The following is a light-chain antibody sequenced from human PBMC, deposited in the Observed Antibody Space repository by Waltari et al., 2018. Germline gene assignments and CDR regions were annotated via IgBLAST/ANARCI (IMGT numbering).Light chain of an antibody. V-gene: IGLV3-1*01. CDR1: RLGSKY. CDR2: QDY. CDR3: QAWDSSNVV. J-gene: IGLJ2*01. Sequence: SYDLSQPPSVSVSPGQTASITCSGERLGSKYVCWYQQKSRQSPVLVMYQDYKRPSGIPARFSGSNSRNIATLTSTGTQPMDEADYYCQAWDSSNVVFGGGTKLTVL.